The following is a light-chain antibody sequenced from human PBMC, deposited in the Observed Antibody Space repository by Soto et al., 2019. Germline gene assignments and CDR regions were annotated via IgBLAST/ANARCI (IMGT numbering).Light chain of an antibody. CDR3: QSYDSSLSGPTFV. J-gene: IGLJ1*01. V-gene: IGLV1-40*01. CDR1: SSNIGAGYD. Sequence: QSVLTQPPSVSGAPGQRVTISCTGSSSNIGAGYDVHWYQQLPGTAPKLLIYGDTNRPSEVPDRFSGSKSGTSASLAITGLQAEDEADYYCQSYDSSLSGPTFVFGTGTEVTVL. CDR2: GDT.